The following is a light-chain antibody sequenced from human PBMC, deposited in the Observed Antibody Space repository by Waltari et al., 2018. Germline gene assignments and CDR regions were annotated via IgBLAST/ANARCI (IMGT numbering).Light chain of an antibody. Sequence: SYELTQPPSESVSPGQTATITCSGDALPKQFAHWYHQKPGQAPVVVIYKDTERPAGIPWRFSGSSSGTTVTLTINGVQAEDEADYYCQSADSSGTWVFGGGTKLTVL. V-gene: IGLV3-25*03. CDR1: ALPKQF. J-gene: IGLJ3*02. CDR2: KDT. CDR3: QSADSSGTWV.